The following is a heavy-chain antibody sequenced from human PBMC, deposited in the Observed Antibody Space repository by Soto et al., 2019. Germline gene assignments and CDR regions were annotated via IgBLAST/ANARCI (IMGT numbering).Heavy chain of an antibody. V-gene: IGHV3-23*01. Sequence: GGSLRLSCAASGFTFSNFAMSWVRQAPGRGLEWVSGISASGRDTHYADSVKDRFTVSRDNSRNTLYLQMNSLRAEDTAIYYCAKGKTSGWYYFDHWVQGALVTVSS. D-gene: IGHD6-19*01. J-gene: IGHJ4*02. CDR2: ISASGRDT. CDR1: GFTFSNFA. CDR3: AKGKTSGWYYFDH.